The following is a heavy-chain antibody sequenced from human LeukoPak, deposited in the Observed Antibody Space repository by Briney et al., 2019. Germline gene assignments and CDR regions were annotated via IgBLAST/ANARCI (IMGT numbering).Heavy chain of an antibody. CDR1: GFSFSSYA. J-gene: IGHJ6*03. D-gene: IGHD1-14*01. CDR3: AKPPELTGSHYTDV. CDR2: VSGSGDST. V-gene: IGHV3-23*01. Sequence: PGGSLRLSCAASGFSFSSYAMSWVRQAPGKGLEWVSTVSGSGDSTYYADSVKGRFAISRDNSKNTLYLQMNSLRADDTAVYYCAKPPELTGSHYTDVWGKGTTVTVSS.